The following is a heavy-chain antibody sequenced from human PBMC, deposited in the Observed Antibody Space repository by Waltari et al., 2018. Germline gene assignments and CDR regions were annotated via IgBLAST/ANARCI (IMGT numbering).Heavy chain of an antibody. D-gene: IGHD3-10*01. Sequence: EVQMVESGGHLLQPGGSLRLSCAASSFNVSSYDMNWVRQAPGKGLEWVSILYHAGKTYYADSVKGRFTFSRDNSKNTLYLQMNSLRAEDTAVYYCARGNTKYGMDVWGQGTTVTVSS. J-gene: IGHJ6*02. CDR1: SFNVSSYD. CDR2: LYHAGKT. CDR3: ARGNTKYGMDV. V-gene: IGHV3-53*01.